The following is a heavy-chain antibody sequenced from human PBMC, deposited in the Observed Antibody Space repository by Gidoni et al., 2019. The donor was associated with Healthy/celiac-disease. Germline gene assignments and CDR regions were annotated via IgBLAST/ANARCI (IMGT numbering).Heavy chain of an antibody. J-gene: IGHJ4*02. CDR1: GGSISSYY. V-gene: IGHV4-59*01. CDR3: ARDNMVRGYYYFDY. Sequence: QVQLQESGPGLVKPSETLSLTCTVSGGSISSYYWSWIRQPPGKGLEWIGYIYYSGSTNYNPSLKSRVTISVDTSKNQFSLKLSSVTAADTAVYYCARDNMVRGYYYFDYWGQGTLVTVSS. CDR2: IYYSGST. D-gene: IGHD3-10*01.